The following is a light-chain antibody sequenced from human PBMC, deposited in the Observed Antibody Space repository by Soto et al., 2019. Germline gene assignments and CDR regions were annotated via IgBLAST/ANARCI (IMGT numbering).Light chain of an antibody. J-gene: IGLJ1*01. CDR2: ANS. V-gene: IGLV1-40*01. CDR3: QSYDSSLIVSKV. CDR1: SSNLGAGYD. Sequence: QSVLTQPPPVSGAPGQRVTISCSGSSSNLGAGYDVQWYRQFPGTAPKLLIYANSVRPSGVPDRFSGSKSGTSASLAITGLQAEDEADYYCQSYDSSLIVSKVFGTGTKVTV.